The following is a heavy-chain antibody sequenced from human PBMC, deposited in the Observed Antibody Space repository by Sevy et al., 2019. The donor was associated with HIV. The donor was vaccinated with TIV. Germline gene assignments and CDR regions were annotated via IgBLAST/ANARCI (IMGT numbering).Heavy chain of an antibody. D-gene: IGHD5-12*01. V-gene: IGHV1-18*01. CDR3: ARDPGGVATGPYFDY. CDR1: GYTFTSYG. Sequence: ASVKVSCKASGYTFTSYGISWVRQAPGQGLEWMGWISAYNGNTNYAQKLQGRVTMTTDTSTSTAYLELRSLGSDDTALYYCARDPGGVATGPYFDYWGQGTLVTVSS. CDR2: ISAYNGNT. J-gene: IGHJ4*02.